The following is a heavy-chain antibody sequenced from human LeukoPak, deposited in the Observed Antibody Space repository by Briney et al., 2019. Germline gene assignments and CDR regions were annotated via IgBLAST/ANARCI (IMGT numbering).Heavy chain of an antibody. CDR2: IYPGDSDT. J-gene: IGHJ5*02. Sequence: GESLKISCKGSGYSFTSYWIGWVRQMPGKGLGWMGIIYPGDSDTRYSPSFQGQVTISADKSISTAYLQWSSLKASDTAMYYCARHRYYYDSSGLYNWLDPWGQGTLVTVSS. D-gene: IGHD3-22*01. CDR1: GYSFTSYW. V-gene: IGHV5-51*01. CDR3: ARHRYYYDSSGLYNWLDP.